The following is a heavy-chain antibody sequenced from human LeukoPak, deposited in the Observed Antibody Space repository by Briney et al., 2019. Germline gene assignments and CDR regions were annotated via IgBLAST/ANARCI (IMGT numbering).Heavy chain of an antibody. V-gene: IGHV3-74*03. CDR1: GFTFSTYW. D-gene: IGHD3-10*01. J-gene: IGHJ4*02. Sequence: GGSLRLSCTASGFTFSTYWINWVRQSPGKGLVWVALINGDGSTTTHADSVKGRFTISRDNAENTAYLQMNSLRDEDTAVYFCARDYAGSPDYWGQGTLVTVSA. CDR3: ARDYAGSPDY. CDR2: INGDGSTT.